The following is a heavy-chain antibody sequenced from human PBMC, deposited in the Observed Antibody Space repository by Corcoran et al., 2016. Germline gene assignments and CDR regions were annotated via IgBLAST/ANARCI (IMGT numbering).Heavy chain of an antibody. CDR3: ARELGIFGVVSGSGD. V-gene: IGHV1-18*01. Sequence: QVQLVQSGAEVKKPGASVKVSCKASGYTFTSYGISWVRQAPGQGLEWMGWISADNGNTNYAQKLQGRVTLTTDTSTSTAYMERRSLGSDDTAGEYCARELGIFGVVSGSGDWGQGTLVTVSS. D-gene: IGHD3-3*01. J-gene: IGHJ4*02. CDR1: GYTFTSYG. CDR2: ISADNGNT.